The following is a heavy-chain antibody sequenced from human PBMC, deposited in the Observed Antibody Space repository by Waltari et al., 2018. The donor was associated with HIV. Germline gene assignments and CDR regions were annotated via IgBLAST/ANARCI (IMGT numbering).Heavy chain of an antibody. Sequence: QVQLVQSGAEVKKSGASVKVSCKASGYTFTSYDIIRVRQATGQGLEWMGWMNPNSGNTGYTQKFQGRVTMTRNTSISTAYMELSSLRSEDTAVYYCARTAYIWGXYRLHFEYWGQGTLVTVSS. CDR1: GYTFTSYD. D-gene: IGHD3-16*02. CDR3: ARTAYIWGXYRLHFEY. J-gene: IGHJ4*02. CDR2: MNPNSGNT. V-gene: IGHV1-8*01.